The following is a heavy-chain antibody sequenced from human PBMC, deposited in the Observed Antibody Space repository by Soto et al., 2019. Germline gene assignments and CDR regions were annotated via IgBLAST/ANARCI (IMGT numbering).Heavy chain of an antibody. CDR2: IHHSGST. Sequence: SETLSLTCSVYGASFSGYYWSWIRQSPGKRLEWIGEIHHSGSTHYNPSLKSRLTFSIDESQSQFYMMLTSVTAADTALYFCARGHSTYGYDSWGQGSMVTVYS. D-gene: IGHD2-15*01. J-gene: IGHJ4*02. CDR3: ARGHSTYGYDS. CDR1: GASFSGYY. V-gene: IGHV4-34*01.